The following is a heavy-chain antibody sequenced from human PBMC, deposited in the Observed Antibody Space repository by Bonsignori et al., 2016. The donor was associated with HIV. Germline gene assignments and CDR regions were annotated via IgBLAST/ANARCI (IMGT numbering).Heavy chain of an antibody. D-gene: IGHD3-16*01. V-gene: IGHV4-30-4*01. Sequence: WIRQPPGKGLEWIGYIYYSGSTYYNPSLKSRVTISVDTSKNQFSLKLSSVTAADTAVYYCARQQTYVLWYFDLWGRGTLVTVSS. CDR3: ARQQTYVLWYFDL. CDR2: IYYSGST. J-gene: IGHJ2*01.